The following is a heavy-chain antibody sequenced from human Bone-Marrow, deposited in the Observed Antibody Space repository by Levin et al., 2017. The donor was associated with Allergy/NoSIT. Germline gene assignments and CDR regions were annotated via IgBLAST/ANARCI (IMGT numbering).Heavy chain of an antibody. J-gene: IGHJ4*02. Sequence: QSGESLKISCAASGFTFSTYAMHWVRQAPGKGLAWVSLIWYSGSRKFYADSVKGRFTISRDNSKNTLYLHMDTLRDEDTALYYCVRGPGLAATGEDFDYWGQGTLVTVSS. V-gene: IGHV3-33*01. CDR2: IWYSGSRK. CDR1: GFTFSTYA. CDR3: VRGPGLAATGEDFDY. D-gene: IGHD2-8*02.